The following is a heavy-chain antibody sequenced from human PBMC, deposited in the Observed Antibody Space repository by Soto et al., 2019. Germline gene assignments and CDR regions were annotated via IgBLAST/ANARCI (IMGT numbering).Heavy chain of an antibody. CDR3: AKDMGQWLVPTVYSWFDP. Sequence: GGSLRLSCAASGFTFDDYAMHWVRQAPGKGLEWVSGISWNSGSIGYADSVKGRFTISRDNAKNSLYLQMNSLGAEDTALHYCAKDMGQWLVPTVYSWFDPWGQGPLVTVSS. D-gene: IGHD6-19*01. J-gene: IGHJ5*02. V-gene: IGHV3-9*01. CDR2: ISWNSGSI. CDR1: GFTFDDYA.